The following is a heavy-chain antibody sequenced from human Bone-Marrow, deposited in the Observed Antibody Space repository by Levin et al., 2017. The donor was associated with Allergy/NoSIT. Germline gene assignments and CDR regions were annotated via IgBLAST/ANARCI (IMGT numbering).Heavy chain of an antibody. J-gene: IGHJ4*01. CDR2: VSGETT. CDR3: AISQARYGHLPDYIED. D-gene: IGHD4-11*01. Sequence: GGSLRLSCAASGFTFSNYAMTWVRQAPGKGLEWVSTVSGETTYYADSVKGRFTISRDNSKNTVYLQMNNLRGEDTAVYYCAISQARYGHLPDYIEDWGHGTLVTVSS. V-gene: IGHV3-23*01. CDR1: GFTFSNYA.